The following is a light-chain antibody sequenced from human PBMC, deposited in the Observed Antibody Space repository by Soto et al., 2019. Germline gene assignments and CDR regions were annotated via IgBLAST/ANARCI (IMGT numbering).Light chain of an antibody. Sequence: QSVLTQPAPVSGSPGQSITISCTGTSSDVGGYNYVSWYQHHPGKAPKVMIYEVNNRPSGVSNRFSGSKSGNTASLTISGLQAEDEADFYCSSYSTGSTLVVFGSGTKVTVL. CDR2: EVN. CDR1: SSDVGGYNY. J-gene: IGLJ1*01. V-gene: IGLV2-14*01. CDR3: SSYSTGSTLVV.